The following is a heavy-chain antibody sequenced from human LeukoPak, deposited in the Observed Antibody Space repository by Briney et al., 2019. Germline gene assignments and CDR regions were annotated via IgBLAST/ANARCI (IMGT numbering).Heavy chain of an antibody. CDR2: ISSSGSTI. CDR1: GFTFSSYE. J-gene: IGHJ5*02. V-gene: IGHV3-48*03. Sequence: PGGSLRLSCAASGFTFSSYEMNWVRQAPGKGLEWVSYISSSGSTIYYADSVKGRFTISRDNAKNSLYLQMNSLRAEDTAVYYCARGLLGFMRSDYSNYWDNWFDPWGQGILVTVSS. CDR3: ARGLLGFMRSDYSNYWDNWFDP. D-gene: IGHD4-11*01.